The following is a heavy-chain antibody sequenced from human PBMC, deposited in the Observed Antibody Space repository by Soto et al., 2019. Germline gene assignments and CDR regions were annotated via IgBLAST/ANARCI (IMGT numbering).Heavy chain of an antibody. CDR2: ISGTSDNT. V-gene: IGHV3-23*01. CDR3: AKDVHITILRGLIPDS. Sequence: PGGSLRLSCAASGFTFSTNAMNWVRQAPGKGLEWVSGISGTSDNTYYADSVKGRFTISRDNSRSTLFLQMNSLRAEDTAVYYCAKDVHITILRGLIPDSWGQGTLVTVS. CDR1: GFTFSTNA. J-gene: IGHJ4*02. D-gene: IGHD3-10*01.